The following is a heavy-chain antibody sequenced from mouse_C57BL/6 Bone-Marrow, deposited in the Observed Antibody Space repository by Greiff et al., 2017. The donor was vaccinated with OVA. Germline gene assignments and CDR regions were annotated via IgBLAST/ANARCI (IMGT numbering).Heavy chain of an antibody. CDR2: IYPGNSDT. Sequence: VQLQQSGTVLARPGASVKMSCKTSGYTFTSYWMHWVKQRPGQGLEWIGAIYPGNSDTSYNQKFKGKAKLTAVTSASTAYMELSSRTNEDSAVYYCVYYGNRGGIYAMDYWGQGTSVTVSS. CDR3: VYYGNRGGIYAMDY. V-gene: IGHV1-5*01. D-gene: IGHD2-1*01. CDR1: GYTFTSYW. J-gene: IGHJ4*01.